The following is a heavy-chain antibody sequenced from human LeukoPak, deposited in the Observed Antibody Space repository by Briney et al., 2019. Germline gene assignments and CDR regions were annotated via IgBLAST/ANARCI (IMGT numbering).Heavy chain of an antibody. CDR2: MYYTGST. CDR3: ARGYYDFWSGYYRTESTYYFDY. CDR1: GGSISSYY. D-gene: IGHD3-3*01. J-gene: IGHJ4*02. Sequence: PSETLSLTCTVSGGSISSYYWSWIRQPPGKGLEWIGYMYYTGSTNYNPSLKSRVTISVDTSKNQFSLKLSSVTAADTAVYYCARGYYDFWSGYYRTESTYYFDYWGQGTLVTVSS. V-gene: IGHV4-59*01.